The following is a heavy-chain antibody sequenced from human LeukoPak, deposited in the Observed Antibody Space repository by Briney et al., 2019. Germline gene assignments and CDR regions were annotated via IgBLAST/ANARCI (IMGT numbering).Heavy chain of an antibody. V-gene: IGHV3-23*01. CDR1: GFTFSSYA. J-gene: IGHJ4*02. Sequence: GGSLRLSCAASGFTFSSYAMSWVRQAPGKGLEWASAISGSGGSTYYADSVKGRFTISRDNSKNTLYLQMNSLRAEDTAVYYCAKEEYYDSSGYHFDYWGQGTLVTVSS. CDR3: AKEEYYDSSGYHFDY. D-gene: IGHD3-22*01. CDR2: ISGSGGST.